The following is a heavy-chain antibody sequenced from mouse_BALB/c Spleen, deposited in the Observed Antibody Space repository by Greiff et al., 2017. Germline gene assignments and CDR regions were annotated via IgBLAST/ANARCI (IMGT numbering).Heavy chain of an antibody. CDR2: ISDGGSYT. J-gene: IGHJ4*01. V-gene: IGHV5-4*02. CDR3: ARAVRRGYYAMDY. Sequence: EVMLVESGGGLVKPGGSLKLSCAASGFTFSDYYMYWVRQTPEKRLEWVATISDGGSYTYYPDSVKGRFTISRDNAKNNLYLQMSSLKSEDTAMYYCARAVRRGYYAMDYWGQGTSVTVSS. CDR1: GFTFSDYY. D-gene: IGHD2-14*01.